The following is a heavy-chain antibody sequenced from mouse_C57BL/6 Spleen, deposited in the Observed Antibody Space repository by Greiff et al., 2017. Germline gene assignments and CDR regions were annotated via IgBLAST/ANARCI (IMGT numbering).Heavy chain of an antibody. CDR2: IYPGDGDT. CDR1: GYAFSSSW. D-gene: IGHD1-1*01. Sequence: VQLQQSGPELVKPGASVKISCKASGYAFSSSWMNWVEQRPGKGPEWIGRIYPGDGDTNYNGKFKGKATLTADKSSSTAYMQLSSLTSEDSAVYFCGGTTVVDWYFDVWGTGTTVTVSS. CDR3: GGTTVVDWYFDV. V-gene: IGHV1-82*01. J-gene: IGHJ1*03.